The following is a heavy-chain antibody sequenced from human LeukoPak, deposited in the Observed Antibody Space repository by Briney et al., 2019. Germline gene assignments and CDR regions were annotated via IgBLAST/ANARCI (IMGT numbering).Heavy chain of an antibody. J-gene: IGHJ6*04. CDR1: GGTFSSYA. CDR2: XXXXFGTA. V-gene: IGHV1-69*13. Sequence: ASVKVSCKASGGTFSSYAISWVRQAPGQGLXXXXXXXXXFGTANYAQKFQGRVTITADESTSTAYMELSSLRSEDTAVYYCARDSYTMVRGVIPYYGMDVWGKGTTVTVSS. CDR3: ARDSYTMVRGVIPYYGMDV. D-gene: IGHD3-10*01.